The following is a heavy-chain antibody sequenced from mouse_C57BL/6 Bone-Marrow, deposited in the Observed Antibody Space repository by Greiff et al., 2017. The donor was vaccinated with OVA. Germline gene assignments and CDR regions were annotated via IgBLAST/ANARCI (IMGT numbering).Heavy chain of an antibody. J-gene: IGHJ1*03. V-gene: IGHV3-8*01. Sequence: EVQLVESGPGLAKPSQSLSLTCSVTGYSITSDYWNWIRKFPGNKLEYMGYISYSGSTYYNPSLKSRISITRDTSKNQYYLQLNSVTTEDTATYYCARYHCSSALYWYFDVWGTGTTVTVSS. D-gene: IGHD1-1*01. CDR3: ARYHCSSALYWYFDV. CDR1: GYSITSDY. CDR2: ISYSGST.